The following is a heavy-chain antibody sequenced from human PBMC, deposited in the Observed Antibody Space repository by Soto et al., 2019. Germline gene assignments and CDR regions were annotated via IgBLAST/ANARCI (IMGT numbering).Heavy chain of an antibody. CDR1: GYSFTSYG. CDR3: ARHRFNYYDDTVYYYFDY. CDR2: ISGHNGNT. D-gene: IGHD3-22*01. J-gene: IGHJ4*02. V-gene: IGHV1-18*04. Sequence: AASVKVSCKASGYSFTSYGISWVRQAPGQGPEWMGWISGHNGNTNHPQSLQGRVTMTTDTSRNTSYMVLRSLRSDDTAVYYCARHRFNYYDDTVYYYFDYWGQGTLVTVSS.